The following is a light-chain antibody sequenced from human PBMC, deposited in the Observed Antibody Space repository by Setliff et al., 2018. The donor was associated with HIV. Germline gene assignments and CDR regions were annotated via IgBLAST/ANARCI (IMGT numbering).Light chain of an antibody. J-gene: IGLJ1*01. V-gene: IGLV1-40*01. Sequence: QSVLTQPPSVSGAPGQRVTISCTGSSSNIGAGYDVHWYQQLPGTAPKLLIYGNNNRPSGVPDRFSGSKSVTSASLAITGLQAEDEADYYCQSHDSSLSGYGFGTGTKVTVL. CDR3: QSHDSSLSGYG. CDR2: GNN. CDR1: SSNIGAGYD.